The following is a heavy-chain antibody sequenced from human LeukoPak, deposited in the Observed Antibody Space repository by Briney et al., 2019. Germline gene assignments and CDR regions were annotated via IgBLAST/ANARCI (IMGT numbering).Heavy chain of an antibody. J-gene: IGHJ4*02. CDR1: GYSFSNYW. V-gene: IGHV5-51*01. CDR3: AIPPGYCGNDCSFDH. D-gene: IGHD2-21*02. CDR2: IYPGDYET. Sequence: PGESLKISCEGSGYSFSNYWIGWVRQMPGKGLEWMGIIYPGDYETRYSPSFQGLVTISVDKSISTAYLQWSSLKASDTAMYCCAIPPGYCGNDCSFDHWGQGTLATVSS.